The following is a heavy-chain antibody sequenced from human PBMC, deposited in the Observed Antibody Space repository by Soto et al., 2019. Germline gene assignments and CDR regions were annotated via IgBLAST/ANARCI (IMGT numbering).Heavy chain of an antibody. D-gene: IGHD3-22*01. CDR2: ISAYNGNT. CDR1: GYTFTSYG. V-gene: IGHV1-18*04. J-gene: IGHJ5*02. CDR3: ARETYYYDSSGYES. Sequence: VASVKVSCKASGYTFTSYGISWVRQAPGQGLEWMGWISAYNGNTNYAQKLQGRVTMTTDTSTSTAYMELRSLRSDDTAVYYCARETYYYDSSGYESWGQGTLVTVSS.